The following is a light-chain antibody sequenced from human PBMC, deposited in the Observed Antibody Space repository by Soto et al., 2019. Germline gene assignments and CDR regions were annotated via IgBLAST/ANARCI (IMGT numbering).Light chain of an antibody. J-gene: IGKJ5*01. CDR3: QQRSNWPSIT. CDR1: QSVSRK. V-gene: IGKV3-11*01. CDR2: GAS. Sequence: EIVMTQSPATLSVSPGERATLSSSASQSVSRKLAWYQQTRGQAPRLLIYGASTRATGIPARFSGSGSGTDFTLTISSLEPEDFAVYYCQQRSNWPSITFGQGTRLEIK.